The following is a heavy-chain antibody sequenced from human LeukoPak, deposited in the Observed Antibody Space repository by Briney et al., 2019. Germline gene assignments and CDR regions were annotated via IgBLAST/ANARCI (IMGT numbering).Heavy chain of an antibody. CDR1: GFTFSSYG. CDR2: ISTTGGTT. J-gene: IGHJ6*03. V-gene: IGHV3-23*01. Sequence: GGSLRLSCAASGFTFSSYGMSWVRQAPGKGLEWASAISTTGGTTYYAGSVKGRFTISRDNSRNTLYLQVNSLRAEDMAIYYCAKNGDRGAYCSGGTCYPYFYYYMDVWGKGTTVTFSS. D-gene: IGHD2-15*01. CDR3: AKNGDRGAYCSGGTCYPYFYYYMDV.